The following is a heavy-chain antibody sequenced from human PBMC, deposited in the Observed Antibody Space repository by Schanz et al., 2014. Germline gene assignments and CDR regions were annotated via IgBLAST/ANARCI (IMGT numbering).Heavy chain of an antibody. CDR3: AGDWASGRYYSDY. CDR1: GFTFSRHA. CDR2: ITYDGSNK. V-gene: IGHV3-30*09. J-gene: IGHJ4*02. Sequence: QVELVESGGGVVQPGRSLRLSCAASGFTFSRHAMHWVRQAAGKGLEWVAAITYDGSNKYYAESVKGRFAISRDNSKDTLYLQMNSLRTEDTAVYYCAGDWASGRYYSDYGGQGTLVTVSS. D-gene: IGHD1-26*01.